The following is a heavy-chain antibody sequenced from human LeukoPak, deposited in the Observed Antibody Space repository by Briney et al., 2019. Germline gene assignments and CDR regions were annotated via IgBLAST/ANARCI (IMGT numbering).Heavy chain of an antibody. J-gene: IGHJ4*02. V-gene: IGHV4-59*01. D-gene: IGHD3-16*01. Sequence: PSETLSLTCSVSGDSFNRYHWSWVRQPPGKGLEWIGYISSSGSTSYNPSLKSRVTISVDTSKNQFSLKLNPVSAADTAIYYCARVGRGDHTWGSYYCDHWGQGTLVSVSS. CDR2: ISSSGST. CDR3: ARVGRGDHTWGSYYCDH. CDR1: GDSFNRYH.